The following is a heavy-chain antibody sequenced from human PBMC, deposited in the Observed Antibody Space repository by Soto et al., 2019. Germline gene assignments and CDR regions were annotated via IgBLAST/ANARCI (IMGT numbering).Heavy chain of an antibody. CDR1: GFTIDTYA. CDR2: INWSSRKI. D-gene: IGHD4-17*01. V-gene: IGHV3-9*01. Sequence: SLKLSXAASGFTIDTYAMHWVRQAPGKGLERVAVINWSSRKIRYADSVKGPFSISRNHAKNSLYLKMCLLKPEETVFYFCARDSPGLYGDHESTLFDPWGQGTLVTVSS. J-gene: IGHJ5*02. CDR3: ARDSPGLYGDHESTLFDP.